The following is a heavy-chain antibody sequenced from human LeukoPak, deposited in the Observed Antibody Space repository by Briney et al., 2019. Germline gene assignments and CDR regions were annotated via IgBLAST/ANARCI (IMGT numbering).Heavy chain of an antibody. Sequence: SETLSLTCTVSGGSISSSSYYWGWIRQPPGKGLEWIGSIYYSGSTYYNPSLKSRVTISVDTSKNQFSLQLNSVTPEDTAVYYCARDRLLQWPGDDYYGMDVWGQGTTATVSS. V-gene: IGHV4-39*02. CDR2: IYYSGST. J-gene: IGHJ6*02. CDR1: GGSISSSSYY. D-gene: IGHD6-19*01. CDR3: ARDRLLQWPGDDYYGMDV.